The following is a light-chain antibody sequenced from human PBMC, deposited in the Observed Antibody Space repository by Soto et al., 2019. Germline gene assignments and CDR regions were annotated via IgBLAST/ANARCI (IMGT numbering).Light chain of an antibody. CDR3: QQYQNLWT. CDR2: RAS. CDR1: QTIYRN. V-gene: IGKV3-15*01. Sequence: SQSPCTLSLSTGGRATLSCRAGQTIYRNVAWYQQRPGQAPRLLIYRASTRATGVPARFSGSGSGTEFTLTISGLQAEDFALYYCQQYQNLWTFAQGTKVAIK. J-gene: IGKJ1*01.